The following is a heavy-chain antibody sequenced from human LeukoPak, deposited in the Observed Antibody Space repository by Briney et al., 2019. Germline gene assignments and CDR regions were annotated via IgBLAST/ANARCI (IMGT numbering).Heavy chain of an antibody. J-gene: IGHJ4*02. D-gene: IGHD1-1*01. V-gene: IGHV3-74*01. CDR2: INADGSGT. CDR1: GFTFSSYW. CDR3: VREDNWNTFDY. Sequence: GGSLRLSCAASGFTFSSYWMSWVRQAPGKGLVWVSRINADGSGTTYADAVKGRFTISRDNRKNTQYLQMNSLRSEDTAVYYCVREDNWNTFDYWGRGTLVTVSS.